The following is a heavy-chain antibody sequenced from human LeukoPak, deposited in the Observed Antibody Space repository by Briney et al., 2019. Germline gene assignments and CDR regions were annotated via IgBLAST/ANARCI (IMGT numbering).Heavy chain of an antibody. V-gene: IGHV3-11*04. CDR2: ISSSGSAI. Sequence: PGGSLRLSCAASGFTFSDYYMSWIRQAPGKGLERISYISSSGSAIYYADSLKGQFTISRDNAKNSLYLQMNSLRAEDTAVYYCATLSDAIAAAGTRNYWGQGTLVTVSS. CDR1: GFTFSDYY. CDR3: ATLSDAIAAAGTRNY. J-gene: IGHJ4*02. D-gene: IGHD6-13*01.